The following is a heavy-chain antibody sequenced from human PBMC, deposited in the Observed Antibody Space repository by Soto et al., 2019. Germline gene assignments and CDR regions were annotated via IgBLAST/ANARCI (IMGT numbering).Heavy chain of an antibody. V-gene: IGHV1-69*11. Sequence: QVQLVQSGAEVKKPGSSVKVSCKASGLTFSSSALTCVRQAPGQGLEWMGGIIPFLGTVDYAQKLQGRVAITADESTSTTDMELSRLRSEDTDVYYCARGHEYGGNSDAFDIWGQGTMVTVSS. J-gene: IGHJ3*02. CDR2: IIPFLGTV. CDR1: GLTFSSSA. D-gene: IGHD2-21*02. CDR3: ARGHEYGGNSDAFDI.